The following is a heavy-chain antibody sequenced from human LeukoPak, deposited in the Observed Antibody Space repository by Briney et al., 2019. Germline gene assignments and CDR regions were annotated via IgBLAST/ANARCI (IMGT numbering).Heavy chain of an antibody. J-gene: IGHJ4*02. Sequence: GGSLRLSCAASGLTFSNFAMSWVRQAPGKGLEWVSTISGSGGSTFYADSVQGRFTISRDNSKNTLFLQMSGLRAEDTAVYYCAKDRISNWNYGDFDSWGQGTLVTVSS. D-gene: IGHD1-7*01. V-gene: IGHV3-23*01. CDR3: AKDRISNWNYGDFDS. CDR1: GLTFSNFA. CDR2: ISGSGGST.